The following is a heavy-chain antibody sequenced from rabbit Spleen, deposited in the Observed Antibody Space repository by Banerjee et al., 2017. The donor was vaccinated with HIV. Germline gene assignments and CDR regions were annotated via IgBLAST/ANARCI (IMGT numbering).Heavy chain of an antibody. CDR2: IVPIFGGT. CDR1: GFDFSSYY. D-gene: IGHD6-1*01. CDR3: VREAGYAGYGYGNL. Sequence: QLVESGGGLVQPGGSLTLYCKASGFDFSSYYMSWVRQAPGKGLEWIGYIVPIFGGTYYANWVNGRFTISSHNAQNTLYLQLNSLTAADTATYFCVREAGYAGYGYGNLWGPGTLVTVS. V-gene: IGHV1S7*01. J-gene: IGHJ4*01.